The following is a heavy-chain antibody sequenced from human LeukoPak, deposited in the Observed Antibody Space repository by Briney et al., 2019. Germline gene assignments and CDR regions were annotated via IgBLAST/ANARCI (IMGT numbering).Heavy chain of an antibody. Sequence: GSLLLSCAASGFTFSDYWMHWVRQAPGKGLVWVSRINSDGTTTSYADSVKGRFSISRDNAKNTVYLQMNSLRAEDMAVYYCTREEITVTDAFDIWGQGTMVTVSS. CDR2: INSDGTTT. V-gene: IGHV3-74*01. CDR3: TREEITVTDAFDI. J-gene: IGHJ3*02. CDR1: GFTFSDYW. D-gene: IGHD4-17*01.